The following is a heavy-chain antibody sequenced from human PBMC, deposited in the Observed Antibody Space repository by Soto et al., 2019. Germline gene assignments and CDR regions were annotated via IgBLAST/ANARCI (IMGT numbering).Heavy chain of an antibody. J-gene: IGHJ4*02. CDR1: GFTFSSYS. D-gene: IGHD2-2*01. CDR3: ASYCSSTSCY. V-gene: IGHV3-48*01. CDR2: ISSSSSTI. Sequence: VQLVESGGGLVQPGGSLRLSCAASGFTFSSYSMNWVRQAPGKGLEWVSYISSSSSTIYYADSVKGRFTISRDNAKNSLYLQMNSLRAEDTAVYYCASYCSSTSCYWGQGTLVTVSS.